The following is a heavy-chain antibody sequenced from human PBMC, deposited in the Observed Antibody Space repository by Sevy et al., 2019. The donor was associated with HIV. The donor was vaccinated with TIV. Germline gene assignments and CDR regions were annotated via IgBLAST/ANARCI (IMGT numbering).Heavy chain of an antibody. D-gene: IGHD3-16*01. V-gene: IGHV4-39*02. CDR3: VRDHHLRGRHWFDS. CDR2: MHYGGNT. CDR1: GGSLVSPTFY. J-gene: IGHJ5*01. Sequence: SETLSLTCTASGGSLVSPTFYWGWVRQPPGERLEWIAAMHYGGNTYYNPPLKDRLAMSIYTSKNQFSLNLTSVTAADAAVYHCVRDHHLRGRHWFDSWGQGALVTVSS.